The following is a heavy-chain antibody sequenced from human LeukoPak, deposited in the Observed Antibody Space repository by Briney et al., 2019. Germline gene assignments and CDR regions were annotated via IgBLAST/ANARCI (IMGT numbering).Heavy chain of an antibody. CDR1: GYTFTSYG. J-gene: IGHJ4*02. V-gene: IGHV1-18*01. CDR2: ISAYNGNT. CDR3: ARDLSKYYYGSASYYYY. D-gene: IGHD3-10*01. Sequence: ASVKVSCKASGYTFTSYGICWVRQAPGQGLEWMGWISAYNGNTNYAQKLQGRVTMTTDTSTSTAYMELRRLRSDDTAVYYCARDLSKYYYGSASYYYYWGQGTLVTVSS.